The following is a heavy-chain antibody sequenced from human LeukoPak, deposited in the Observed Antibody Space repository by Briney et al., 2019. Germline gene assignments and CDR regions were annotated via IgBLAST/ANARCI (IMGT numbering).Heavy chain of an antibody. V-gene: IGHV3-21*01. CDR3: AREGRNWELSH. CDR2: ISSSSSYI. CDR1: GFTFSDYS. Sequence: PGGSLRLSCAASGFTFSDYSMNWVRQAPGKGLEWVSSISSSSSYIYYADSVKGRFTISRDNAENSLYLQMNSLRAEDTAVYYCAREGRNWELSHWGQGTLVTVSS. J-gene: IGHJ4*02. D-gene: IGHD1-26*01.